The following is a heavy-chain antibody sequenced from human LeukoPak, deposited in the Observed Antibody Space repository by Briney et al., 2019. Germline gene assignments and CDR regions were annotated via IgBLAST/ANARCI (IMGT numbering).Heavy chain of an antibody. J-gene: IGHJ4*02. D-gene: IGHD1-26*01. Sequence: SETLSLTCTVSGGSISSYYWSWIRQPPGKGLEWMGYIYYSGSTNYNPSLKSRVTISVDMSKNQFSLKLSSVTAADTAVYYCARHARSGVGATWYFDYWGQGTLVTVSS. V-gene: IGHV4-59*08. CDR3: ARHARSGVGATWYFDY. CDR1: GGSISSYY. CDR2: IYYSGST.